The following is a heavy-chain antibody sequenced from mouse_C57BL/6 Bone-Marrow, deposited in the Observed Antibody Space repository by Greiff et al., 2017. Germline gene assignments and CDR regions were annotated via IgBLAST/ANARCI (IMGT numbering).Heavy chain of an antibody. CDR1: GYTFTSYG. CDR3: ARRTYHRGFAY. Sequence: QVQLQQSGAELARPGASVKLSCKASGYTFTSYGISWVKQRTGQGLEWIGEIYPRSGNTYYNEKFKGKATLTADKSSSTAYMELRSLTSEDSAGYFCARRTYHRGFAYWGQGTLVTVSA. V-gene: IGHV1-81*01. J-gene: IGHJ3*01. CDR2: IYPRSGNT. D-gene: IGHD2-12*01.